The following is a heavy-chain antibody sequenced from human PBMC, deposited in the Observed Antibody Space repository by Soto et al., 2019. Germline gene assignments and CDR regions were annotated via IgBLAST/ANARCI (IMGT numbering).Heavy chain of an antibody. CDR3: ARDRSGSYNFDY. V-gene: IGHV3-21*01. D-gene: IGHD1-26*01. J-gene: IGHJ4*02. CDR1: GFTLSSYS. CDR2: ISSSSSYI. Sequence: GSLRLSCAASGFTLSSYSMNWVRQAPGKGLEWVSSISSSSSYIYYADSVKGRFTISRDNAKNSLYLQMNSLRAEDTAVYYCARDRSGSYNFDYWGQGTLVTVSS.